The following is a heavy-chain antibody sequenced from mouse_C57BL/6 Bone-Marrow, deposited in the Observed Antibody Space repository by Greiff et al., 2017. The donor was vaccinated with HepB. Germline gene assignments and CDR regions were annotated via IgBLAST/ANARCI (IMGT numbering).Heavy chain of an antibody. CDR3: ARHEGWLWFAY. D-gene: IGHD2-3*01. Sequence: EVQVVESGGGLVQPGGSLKLSCAASGFTFSDYYMYWVRQTPEKRLEWVAYISNGGGSTYYPDTVKGRFTISRDNAKNTLYLQMSRLKSEDTAMYYCARHEGWLWFAYWGQGTLVTVSA. CDR2: ISNGGGST. J-gene: IGHJ3*01. CDR1: GFTFSDYY. V-gene: IGHV5-12*01.